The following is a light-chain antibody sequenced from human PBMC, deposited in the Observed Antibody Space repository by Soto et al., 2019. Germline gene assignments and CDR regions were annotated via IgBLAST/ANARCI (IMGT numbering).Light chain of an antibody. CDR3: QQSYSTPPT. V-gene: IGKV1-39*01. CDR2: AAS. CDR1: QSISSY. J-gene: IGKJ1*01. Sequence: SSLSASVGDRVTITCRASQSISSYLNWYQQKPGKAPKLLIYAASSLQSGVPSRFSGSGSGTDFTLTISSLQPEDFATYYCQQSYSTPPTFGQGTKVDNK.